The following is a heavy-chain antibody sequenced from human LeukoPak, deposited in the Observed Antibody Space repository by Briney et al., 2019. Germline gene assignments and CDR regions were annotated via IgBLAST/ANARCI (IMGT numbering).Heavy chain of an antibody. CDR3: AKSAGSNTYAYFDC. D-gene: IGHD2/OR15-2a*01. Sequence: GGSLRLSCAASGFTFSSYSMNWVRQAPGKGLEWVSSISSSSYIYYADSVKGRFTISRDNSKNTLYLHLNSLRAEDTAVYYCAKSAGSNTYAYFDCWGQGTLVTVSS. CDR2: ISSSSYI. V-gene: IGHV3-21*04. CDR1: GFTFSSYS. J-gene: IGHJ4*02.